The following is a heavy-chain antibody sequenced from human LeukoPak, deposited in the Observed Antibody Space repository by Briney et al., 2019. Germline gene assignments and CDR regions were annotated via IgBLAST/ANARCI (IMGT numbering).Heavy chain of an antibody. J-gene: IGHJ4*02. V-gene: IGHV3-23*01. CDR1: GFTFSSYA. D-gene: IGHD2-2*01. CDR2: ISGSGGST. Sequence: PGGSLRLSCAASGFTFSSYAMSWVRQAPGKGLEWVSAISGSGGSTYYADSVKGRFTISRDNSKNTLYLQMNSLRGGDTAVYYCAKDSLAGIVVVPAAVDFDYWGQGTLVTVSS. CDR3: AKDSLAGIVVVPAAVDFDY.